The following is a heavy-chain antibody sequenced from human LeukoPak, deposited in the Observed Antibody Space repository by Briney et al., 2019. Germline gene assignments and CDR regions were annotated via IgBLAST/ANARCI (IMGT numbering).Heavy chain of an antibody. CDR3: ARGGELRYFDWLLSGAFDI. J-gene: IGHJ3*02. V-gene: IGHV1-2*04. CDR1: GYTFTDYY. D-gene: IGHD3-9*01. Sequence: ASVKVSCKASGYTFTDYYMHWVRQAPGQGLEWMGWINPNSGGTNYAQKLQGWVTMTRDTSISTAYMELSRLRSDDTAVYYCARGGELRYFDWLLSGAFDIWGQGTMVTVSS. CDR2: INPNSGGT.